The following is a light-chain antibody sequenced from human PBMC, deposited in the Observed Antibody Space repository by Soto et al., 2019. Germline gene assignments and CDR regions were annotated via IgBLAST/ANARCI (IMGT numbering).Light chain of an antibody. J-gene: IGLJ2*01. CDR3: SSYTSRSPVV. CDR2: DVT. V-gene: IGLV2-14*01. CDR1: SGDIGGYNF. Sequence: QSALTQPASVSGSPGQSITISCTGSSGDIGGYNFVSWYQQHPGKAPKLMIYDVTNRPSGVSNRFSGSKSGNTASLTISELQAEDEADYYCSSYTSRSPVVFGGGTKVTVL.